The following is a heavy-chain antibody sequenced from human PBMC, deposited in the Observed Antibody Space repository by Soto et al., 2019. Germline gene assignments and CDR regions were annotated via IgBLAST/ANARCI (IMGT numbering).Heavy chain of an antibody. D-gene: IGHD3-3*01. CDR2: INPNSGGT. Sequence: ASVKVSCKASGYTFTGYYMHWVRQAPGQGLEWMGWINPNSGGTNYAQKFQGRVTMTRDTSISTAYMELSRLRSDDTAVYYCARAPSHYDFWSGYHNWFDPCGQATLVTVSS. J-gene: IGHJ5*02. CDR3: ARAPSHYDFWSGYHNWFDP. V-gene: IGHV1-2*02. CDR1: GYTFTGYY.